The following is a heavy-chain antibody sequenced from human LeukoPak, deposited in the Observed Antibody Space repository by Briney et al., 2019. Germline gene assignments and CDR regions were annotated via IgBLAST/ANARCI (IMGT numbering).Heavy chain of an antibody. CDR2: INNDGRST. Sequence: PGGSLRLSCAASGFTLSSTWMHWVRQAPGKGLVRVSRINNDGRSTIYADSVKGRFTISRDNAKSTLYLQMNSLRAEDTAVHYCTRGGSPPEALGDAFDMWGQGTMVTVSS. CDR1: GFTLSSTW. V-gene: IGHV3-74*01. J-gene: IGHJ3*02. D-gene: IGHD1-26*01. CDR3: TRGGSPPEALGDAFDM.